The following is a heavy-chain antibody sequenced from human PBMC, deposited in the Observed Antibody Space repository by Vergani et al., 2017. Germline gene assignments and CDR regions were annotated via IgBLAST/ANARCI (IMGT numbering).Heavy chain of an antibody. V-gene: IGHV4-34*01. Sequence: QVQLQQWGAGRLKPSETLSLTCAVYGGSFSGYYGGWIRQPPGRGLGGFGEINHSGSTNYNPSLKSRVTISVDTSKNQFSLKLSSVTAADTAVYYCARGSPIAYYYGSGSYYRPPGKKLFDYWGQGTLVTVSS. J-gene: IGHJ4*02. CDR3: ARGSPIAYYYGSGSYYRPPGKKLFDY. CDR1: GGSFSGYY. D-gene: IGHD3-10*01. CDR2: INHSGST.